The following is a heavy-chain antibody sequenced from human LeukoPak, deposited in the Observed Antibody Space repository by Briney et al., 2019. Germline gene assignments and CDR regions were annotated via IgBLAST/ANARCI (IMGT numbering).Heavy chain of an antibody. CDR2: IKQDGSEK. CDR1: GFSFSSYW. CDR3: ARDSGSRYSYFDY. Sequence: GGSLRLSCAASGFSFSSYWMSWVRQAPGKGLEWVANIKQDGSEKYYVDSVKGRFTISRDNAKNSLYLQMNSLRAEDTAVYYCARDSGSRYSYFDYWGQGTLVTVSS. J-gene: IGHJ4*02. D-gene: IGHD6-13*01. V-gene: IGHV3-7*01.